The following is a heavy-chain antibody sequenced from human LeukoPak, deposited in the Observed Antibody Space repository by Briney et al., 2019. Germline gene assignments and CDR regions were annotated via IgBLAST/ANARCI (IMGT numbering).Heavy chain of an antibody. D-gene: IGHD3-22*01. CDR3: AKGITMTFDY. J-gene: IGHJ4*02. Sequence: GGSLRLSCAASGFTFSSFAMSWVRQAPGKGLEWVSAISGDGGGTYYADSVKGRFTISRDNSKNTLYLQMNSLRAEDTAVYYCAKGITMTFDYWGQGTLVTVSS. CDR2: ISGDGGGT. V-gene: IGHV3-23*01. CDR1: GFTFSSFA.